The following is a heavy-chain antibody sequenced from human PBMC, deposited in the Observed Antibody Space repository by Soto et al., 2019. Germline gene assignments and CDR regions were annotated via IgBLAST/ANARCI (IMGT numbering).Heavy chain of an antibody. CDR1: GGSISSGGYY. V-gene: IGHV4-31*03. Sequence: SETLSLTCTVSGGSISSGGYYWSWIRQHPGKGLEWIGYIYYSGSTYYNPSLKSRVTISVDTSKNQFSLKLSSVTAADTSVYYCASSGYGGNSDYYGMDVWGQGTTVTVSS. CDR3: ASSGYGGNSDYYGMDV. J-gene: IGHJ6*02. D-gene: IGHD4-17*01. CDR2: IYYSGST.